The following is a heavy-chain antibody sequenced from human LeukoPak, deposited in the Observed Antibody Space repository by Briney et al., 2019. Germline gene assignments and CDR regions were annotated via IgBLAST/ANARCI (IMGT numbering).Heavy chain of an antibody. J-gene: IGHJ4*02. CDR3: ARDRDDYYGSGSYAL. CDR2: IYTSGST. D-gene: IGHD3-10*01. Sequence: PSETLSLTCTVSGGSISSGSYYWSWIRQPAGKRLEWIGRIYTSGSTNYNPSLKSRVTISVDTSKNQFSLRLSSVTAADTAVYYCARDRDDYYGSGSYALWGQGTLVTVSS. V-gene: IGHV4-61*02. CDR1: GGSISSGSYY.